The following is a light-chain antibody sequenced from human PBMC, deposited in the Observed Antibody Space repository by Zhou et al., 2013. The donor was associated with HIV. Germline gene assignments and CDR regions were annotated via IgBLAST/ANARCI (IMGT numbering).Light chain of an antibody. CDR3: QQSYSTPRT. CDR1: QSISNY. V-gene: IGKV1-39*01. Sequence: DIQMTQSPSSLSASVGDRVTITCRASQSISNYLNWYQQKPGKAPKLLIYAASSLQSGVPSRFNGSGSGTDFTLTISSLQPEDFATYYCQQSYSTPRTFGQGTKVEIQ. J-gene: IGKJ1*01. CDR2: AAS.